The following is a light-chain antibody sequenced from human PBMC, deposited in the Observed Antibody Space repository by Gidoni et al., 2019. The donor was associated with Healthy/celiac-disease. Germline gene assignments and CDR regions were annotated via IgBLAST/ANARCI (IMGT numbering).Light chain of an antibody. CDR1: QSVLYSSNNKHY. V-gene: IGKV4-1*01. CDR2: WAS. J-gene: IGKJ1*01. Sequence: DIVMTQSPDSLAVSLGERSTINCKSSQSVLYSSNNKHYLAWYQQKPGQPPMLLIYWASTRESGVPDRFSVSGSGTDFTLTISSLQAEDVAVYYCQQYYSTPRTFGQGTKVEIK. CDR3: QQYYSTPRT.